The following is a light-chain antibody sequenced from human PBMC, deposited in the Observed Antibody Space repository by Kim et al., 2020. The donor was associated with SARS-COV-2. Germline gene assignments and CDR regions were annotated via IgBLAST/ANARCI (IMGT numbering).Light chain of an antibody. V-gene: IGKV3-15*01. CDR3: HQYNDWPPGDT. CDR2: GAS. CDR1: QSVSNN. J-gene: IGKJ2*01. Sequence: EVVMTQSPATLSVSPGATATLSCRASQSVSNNLAWYQHKPGQAPRLLIYGASTRATGIPARFSGSGSGTDFTLTVSSLQSEDFAIYYCHQYNDWPPGDTFGQGTKLEI.